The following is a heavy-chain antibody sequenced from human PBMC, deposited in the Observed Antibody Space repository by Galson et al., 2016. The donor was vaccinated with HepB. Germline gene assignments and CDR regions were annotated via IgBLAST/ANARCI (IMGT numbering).Heavy chain of an antibody. CDR3: ARDLGYCTNGVCYTGPVEAFDI. CDR2: INPSGGST. CDR1: GYTFTSYY. D-gene: IGHD2-8*01. J-gene: IGHJ3*02. Sequence: SVKVSCKASGYTFTSYYMHWVRQAPGQGLEWMGIINPSGGSTSYAQKFQGRVTMTRDTSTSTVYMELSSLRSEDTAVYYCARDLGYCTNGVCYTGPVEAFDIWGQGTMVTVSS. V-gene: IGHV1-46*01.